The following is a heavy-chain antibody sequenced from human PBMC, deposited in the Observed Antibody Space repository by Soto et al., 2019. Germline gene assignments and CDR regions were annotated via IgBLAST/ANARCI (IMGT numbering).Heavy chain of an antibody. CDR3: AKDRLLWQLDY. Sequence: QVQLVESGGGVVQPGRSLRLSCAASGFTFSSYGMHWVRQAPGKGLEWVAVISYDGSNKYYADSVKGRFTISRDNSKNTLYLQMNSLRAEDTAVYYCAKDRLLWQLDYWGQGTLVTVSS. D-gene: IGHD6-6*01. CDR2: ISYDGSNK. V-gene: IGHV3-30*18. J-gene: IGHJ4*02. CDR1: GFTFSSYG.